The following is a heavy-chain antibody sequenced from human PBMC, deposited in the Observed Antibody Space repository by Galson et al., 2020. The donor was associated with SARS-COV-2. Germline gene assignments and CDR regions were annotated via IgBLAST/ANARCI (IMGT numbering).Heavy chain of an antibody. CDR1: GFTFSSYG. Sequence: TGGSLRLSCAASGFTFSSYGMHWVRQAPGKGLEWVAVISYDGSNKYYADSVKGRFTISRDNSKNTLYLQMNSLRAEDTAVYYCAKDPRAESNMARYPYYFDYWGQGTLVTVSS. J-gene: IGHJ4*02. CDR2: ISYDGSNK. V-gene: IGHV3-30*18. CDR3: AKDPRAESNMARYPYYFDY. D-gene: IGHD3-9*01.